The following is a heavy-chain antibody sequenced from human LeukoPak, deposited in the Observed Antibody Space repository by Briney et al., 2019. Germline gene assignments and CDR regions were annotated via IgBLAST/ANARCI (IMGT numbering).Heavy chain of an antibody. J-gene: IGHJ4*02. CDR1: GYTFSSDG. Sequence: GASVKVSCKASGYTFSSDGISWVRQAPGQGLEWMGWISSYNGNTKYAEKLQGRVTMTTDTSTSTAYMELRSLRSDETAVYYCARVQLERSGEPFDYWGQGTLVTVSS. D-gene: IGHD1-1*01. CDR3: ARVQLERSGEPFDY. CDR2: ISSYNGNT. V-gene: IGHV1-18*01.